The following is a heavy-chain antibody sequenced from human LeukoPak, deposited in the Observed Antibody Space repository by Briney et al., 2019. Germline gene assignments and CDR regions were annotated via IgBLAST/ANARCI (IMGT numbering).Heavy chain of an antibody. V-gene: IGHV3-23*01. CDR1: GFTFNSYA. CDR3: AKIVTFYYYGSGKVFDY. D-gene: IGHD3-10*01. J-gene: IGHJ4*02. CDR2: ISGSGGST. Sequence: GGSLRLSCAASGFTFNSYAMSWVRQAPGKGLEWVSAISGSGGSTYYADSVKGRFTISRDNSKNTLYLQMNSLRAEDTAVYYCAKIVTFYYYGSGKVFDYWGQGTLVTVSS.